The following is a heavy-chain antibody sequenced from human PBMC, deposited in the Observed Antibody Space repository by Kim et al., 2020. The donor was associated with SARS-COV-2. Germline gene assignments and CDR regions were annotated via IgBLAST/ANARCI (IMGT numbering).Heavy chain of an antibody. V-gene: IGHV4-59*01. CDR1: GGSISSYY. CDR2: IYYSGSN. J-gene: IGHJ5*02. CDR3: SRSEWERRLGWFDH. Sequence: SETLSLTCTVSGGSISSYYWNWIRQPPGKGLEWIGYIYYSGSNNYNPSLKSRVTITVETSKNQFSLKLSTVTAADKAVDYCSRSEWERRLGWFDHWGQGT. D-gene: IGHD1-26*01.